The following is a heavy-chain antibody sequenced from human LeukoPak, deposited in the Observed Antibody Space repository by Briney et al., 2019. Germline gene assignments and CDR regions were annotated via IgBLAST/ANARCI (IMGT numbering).Heavy chain of an antibody. CDR3: ARDGARGDYVDY. CDR2: INPNSGGT. CDR1: GYTFTGYY. D-gene: IGHD3-16*01. Sequence: ASVKVSCKASGYTFTGYYMHWVRQAPGQGLEWMGRINPNSGGTDYAQKFQGRVTMTRDTSISTAYMELSRLRSDDTAVYYCARDGARGDYVDYWGQGTLVTVSS. V-gene: IGHV1-2*06. J-gene: IGHJ4*02.